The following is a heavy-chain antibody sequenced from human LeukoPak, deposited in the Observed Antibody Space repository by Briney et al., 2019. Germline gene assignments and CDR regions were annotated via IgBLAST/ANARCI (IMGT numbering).Heavy chain of an antibody. CDR1: GGTISSYY. CDR2: IHYSGST. D-gene: IGHD6-19*01. Sequence: SETLSLTCTVSGGTISSYYWNWIRQPPGKGLEWIGYIHYSGSTKYNPSLKSRVTISVDTSKNQFSLKLSSVTAADTAVYYCASASSGWSNFDYWGQGTLVTVSS. CDR3: ASASSGWSNFDY. V-gene: IGHV4-59*08. J-gene: IGHJ4*02.